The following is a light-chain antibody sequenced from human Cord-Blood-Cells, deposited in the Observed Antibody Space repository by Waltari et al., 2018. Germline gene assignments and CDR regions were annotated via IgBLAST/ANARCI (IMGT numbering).Light chain of an antibody. Sequence: QSALTQPASVSGSPGQSITISCTGTSSDVGGYNYVSWYQQNPGKAPKLMIDDVSKRPSGVSNRFYSSKSGHTASLTISGLQAEDEADYYCSSYTSSSTLVFGGGTKLTVL. CDR2: DVS. CDR3: SSYTSSSTLV. V-gene: IGLV2-14*01. J-gene: IGLJ3*02. CDR1: SSDVGGYNY.